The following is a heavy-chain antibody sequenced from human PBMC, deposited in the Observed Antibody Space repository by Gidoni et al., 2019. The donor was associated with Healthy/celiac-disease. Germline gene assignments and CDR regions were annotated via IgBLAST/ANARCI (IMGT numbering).Heavy chain of an antibody. CDR1: GFTFSSYS. J-gene: IGHJ6*03. CDR3: ARVFFLDMPHASYYYYYMDV. V-gene: IGHV3-21*01. Sequence: EVQLVESGGGLVKPGGSLRLSCAASGFTFSSYSMNWVRQAPGKGLECVSSISSSSSYIYYADSVKGRFTISRDNAKNSLYLQMNSLRAEDTAVYYCARVFFLDMPHASYYYYYMDVWGKGTTVTVSS. D-gene: IGHD2-2*03. CDR2: ISSSSSYI.